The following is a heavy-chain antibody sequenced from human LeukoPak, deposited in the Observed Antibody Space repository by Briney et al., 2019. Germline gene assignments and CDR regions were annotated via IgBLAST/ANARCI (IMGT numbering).Heavy chain of an antibody. Sequence: PGGSLRLSCAASGFTFSSFWMSWVRQAPGKGLEWVAHIKEDGSMLSYVDSVKGRFTISRDNAKNALYLQMNSLRAEDTAVYYCGREVPGGTTSLDCWGQGTVVTVSP. CDR3: GREVPGGTTSLDC. J-gene: IGHJ4*02. V-gene: IGHV3-7*04. D-gene: IGHD1-7*01. CDR1: GFTFSSFW. CDR2: IKEDGSML.